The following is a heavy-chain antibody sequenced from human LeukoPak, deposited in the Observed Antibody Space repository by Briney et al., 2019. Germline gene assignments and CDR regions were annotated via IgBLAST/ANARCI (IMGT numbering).Heavy chain of an antibody. V-gene: IGHV3-21*01. CDR3: AISQGRYCSSTSCYNTFDY. D-gene: IGHD2-2*01. Sequence: PGGSLRLSCADSGFSFSSYSMNWVRQAPGKGLDWVSSISSSSSYIYYADSVKGRFTISRDNAKNSLYLQMNSLRAEDTAVYYCAISQGRYCSSTSCYNTFDYWGQGTLVTVSS. CDR2: ISSSSSYI. J-gene: IGHJ4*02. CDR1: GFSFSSYS.